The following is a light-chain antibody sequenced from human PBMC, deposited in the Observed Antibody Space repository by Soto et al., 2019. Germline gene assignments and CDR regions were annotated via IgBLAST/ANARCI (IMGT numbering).Light chain of an antibody. V-gene: IGKV1-9*01. CDR2: AAS. CDR1: QDISSS. J-gene: IGKJ5*01. Sequence: IQLTQSPPSLSASVGDRVIITCRASQDISSSLAWYQQKPGKAPRLLIYAASTLQSGVPSRISGSGSGTDFTLTISSLQTEDFATYYCQQLNSYPFTFGQGTRLEIK. CDR3: QQLNSYPFT.